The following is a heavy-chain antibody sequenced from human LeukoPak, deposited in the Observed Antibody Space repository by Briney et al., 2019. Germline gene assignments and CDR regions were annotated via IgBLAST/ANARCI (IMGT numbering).Heavy chain of an antibody. CDR3: ARTHFPRGYFDY. CDR2: IYTSGST. V-gene: IGHV4-61*02. Sequence: PSETLSLTCPVSGGSISSGSYYWSWIRQPAGKGLEWIGRIYTSGSTNYNPSLKSRVTISVDTSKNQFSLKLSSVTAADTAVYYCARTHFPRGYFDYWGQGTLVTVSS. J-gene: IGHJ4*02. CDR1: GGSISSGSYY.